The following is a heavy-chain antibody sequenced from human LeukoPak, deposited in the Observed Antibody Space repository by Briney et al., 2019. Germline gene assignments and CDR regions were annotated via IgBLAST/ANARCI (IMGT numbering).Heavy chain of an antibody. Sequence: PGGSLRLSCAASGFTFSHACMTWVRQAPGKGLEWVGRIKRKTGGGTTDYDAPVKGRFVISRDDSKNTLYLQMNSLKTEDTAVYYCATEGDYYGSGSYTPFDYWGQGTLVTVSS. V-gene: IGHV3-15*01. CDR1: GFTFSHAC. D-gene: IGHD3-10*01. CDR3: ATEGDYYGSGSYTPFDY. J-gene: IGHJ4*02. CDR2: IKRKTGGGTT.